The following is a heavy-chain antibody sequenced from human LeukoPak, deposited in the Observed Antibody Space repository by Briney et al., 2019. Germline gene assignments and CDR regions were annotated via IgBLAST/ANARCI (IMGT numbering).Heavy chain of an antibody. CDR1: GFTFSSSG. CDR2: ISNDGSNK. V-gene: IGHV3-30*18. D-gene: IGHD1-26*01. Sequence: GRSLRLSCAASGFTFSSSGMHWVRQAPGKGLEWPAVISNDGSNKYYADSVKGRFTISRDNPKNTLYLEMNSLRAEDTAVYYCAKRGGSYFDYWGQGTLVTVSS. CDR3: AKRGGSYFDY. J-gene: IGHJ4*02.